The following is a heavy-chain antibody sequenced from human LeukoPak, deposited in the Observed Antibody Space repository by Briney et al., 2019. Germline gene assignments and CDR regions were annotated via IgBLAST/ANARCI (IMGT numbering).Heavy chain of an antibody. Sequence: GGSLRLSCAASGFTFSTYSMSWVRQAPGKGLEWVSAIRSGGENTYYADSVRGRFTISRDNSRGTLSLQMNSLRAEDTAVYFCAILSWDGRGSFYWGQGTLSPSPQ. CDR1: GFTFSTYS. D-gene: IGHD2/OR15-2a*01. J-gene: IGHJ4*02. CDR2: IRSGGENT. CDR3: AILSWDGRGSFY. V-gene: IGHV3-23*01.